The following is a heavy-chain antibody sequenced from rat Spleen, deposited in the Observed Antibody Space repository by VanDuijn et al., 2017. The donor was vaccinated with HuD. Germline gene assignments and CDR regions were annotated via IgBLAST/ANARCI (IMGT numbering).Heavy chain of an antibody. Sequence: QVQLKESGPGLVQPSQTLSLTCTVSGFSLTSYTISWVRQPPGKGLEWIAAISSGGTPYYNSTLKSRLSFSRDTSKSQVFLKMNSLQTEDTAIYFCTRAGYGGYTAWGQGVMVTVSS. J-gene: IGHJ2*01. CDR1: GFSLTSYT. CDR2: ISSGGTP. V-gene: IGHV2-6*01. D-gene: IGHD1-11*01. CDR3: TRAGYGGYTA.